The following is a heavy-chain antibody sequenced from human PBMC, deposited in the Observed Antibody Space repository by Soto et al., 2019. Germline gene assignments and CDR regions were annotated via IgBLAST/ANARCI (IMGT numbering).Heavy chain of an antibody. Sequence: QVQLVESGGGLVKPGGSLRLSCAASGFTFSDYYMSWIRQAPGKGLEWVSYISNNYGYINYADSVKGRFTITRDNAKNSLYLQMNSLRAENTAVYYCAKVGRGDYDYWGQGALVTVSS. D-gene: IGHD4-17*01. V-gene: IGHV3-11*05. CDR3: AKVGRGDYDY. J-gene: IGHJ4*02. CDR1: GFTFSDYY. CDR2: ISNNYGYI.